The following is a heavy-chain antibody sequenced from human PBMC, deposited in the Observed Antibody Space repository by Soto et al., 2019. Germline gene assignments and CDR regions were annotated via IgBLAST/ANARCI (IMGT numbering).Heavy chain of an antibody. D-gene: IGHD6-19*01. Sequence: SETMSLTCTVAGGSSRSYYWSWIRQPPGKGLEWIGYIYYSGSTNYNPSLKSRVTISVDTSKNQFSLKLSSVTAADTAVYYCARDKGYSSGFDYWGQGTLVTVSS. V-gene: IGHV4-59*01. CDR1: GGSSRSYY. J-gene: IGHJ4*02. CDR3: ARDKGYSSGFDY. CDR2: IYYSGST.